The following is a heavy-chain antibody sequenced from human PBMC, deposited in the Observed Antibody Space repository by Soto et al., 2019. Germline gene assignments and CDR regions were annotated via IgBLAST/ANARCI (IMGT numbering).Heavy chain of an antibody. CDR3: ARHRGSYGGEYYFDY. J-gene: IGHJ4*02. CDR1: GGSISSGDYY. CDR2: IYYSGST. Sequence: PSETLSLTCTVSGGSISSGDYYWSWIRQPPGRGLEWIGTIYYSGSTYYNPSLKSRATISVDASKNQVSLKLSSVTAADTAAYYCARHRGSYGGEYYFDYWGQGSQVTVSS. V-gene: IGHV4-39*01. D-gene: IGHD3-16*01.